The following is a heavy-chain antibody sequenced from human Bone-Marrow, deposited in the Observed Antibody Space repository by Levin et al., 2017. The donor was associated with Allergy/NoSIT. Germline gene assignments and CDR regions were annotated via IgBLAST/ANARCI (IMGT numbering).Heavy chain of an antibody. CDR3: ARDGGSVSSWQYFDC. D-gene: IGHD2-2*01. CDR2: TYYRSKWYN. CDR1: GDSVSSNRVA. J-gene: IGHJ4*02. Sequence: SQTLSLTCVISGDSVSSNRVAWNWIRQSPSRGLEWLGRTYYRSKWYNDYALSVKSRITINPDTSKNQFSLHLNSVTPEDTAVYYCARDGGSVSSWQYFDCWGQGTLVTVSS. V-gene: IGHV6-1*01.